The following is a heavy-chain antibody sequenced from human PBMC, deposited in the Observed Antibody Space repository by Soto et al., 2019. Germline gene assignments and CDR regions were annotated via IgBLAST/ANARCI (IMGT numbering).Heavy chain of an antibody. Sequence: ASVKVSCKASGYTFANYVIHWVRQAPGQGLEWMGLISPLKGNTKYAHKVQGRVIVTTDTSTNKVYMELSGLRYDDTALYYCARRGVHPFDXW. D-gene: IGHD1-1*01. CDR3: ARRGVHPFDX. CDR2: ISPLKGNT. V-gene: IGHV1-18*01. J-gene: IGHJ4*01. CDR1: GYTFANYV.